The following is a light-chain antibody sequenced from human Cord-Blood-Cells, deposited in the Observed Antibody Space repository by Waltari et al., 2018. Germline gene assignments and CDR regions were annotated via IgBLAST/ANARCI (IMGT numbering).Light chain of an antibody. J-gene: IGKJ2*01. CDR3: QQSYSTPRT. V-gene: IGKV1-39*01. Sequence: HSLSSPSGPVGDRVTITCRASQSISSYLNWYQQKPGKAPKLLIYAASSLQSGVPSRFSGSGSGTDFTLTISSLQPEDFATYYCQQSYSTPRTFGQGTKLEIK. CDR1: QSISSY. CDR2: AAS.